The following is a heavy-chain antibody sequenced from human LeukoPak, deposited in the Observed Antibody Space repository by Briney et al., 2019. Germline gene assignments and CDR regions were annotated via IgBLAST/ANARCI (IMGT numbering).Heavy chain of an antibody. CDR1: GYTFTGHY. CDR2: INPNSGGT. D-gene: IGHD3-9*01. CDR3: ARGDYDILTGFDY. Sequence: ASVKVSCKASGYTFTGHYMHWVRQAPGQGLEWMGWINPNSGGTNYAQKFQGWVTMTRDTSISTAYMELSRLRSDDTAVYYCARGDYDILTGFDYWGQGTLVTVSS. J-gene: IGHJ4*02. V-gene: IGHV1-2*04.